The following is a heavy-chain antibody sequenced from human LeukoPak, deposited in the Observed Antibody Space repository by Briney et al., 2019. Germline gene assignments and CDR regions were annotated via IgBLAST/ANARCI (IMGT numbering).Heavy chain of an antibody. J-gene: IGHJ4*02. CDR1: EFPFSIYA. Sequence: QSGGSLRLSCEVSEFPFSIYAMAWVRQAPGQGLEWVSAIDASGSDTYYTDSVKGRFTISRDNSKNTAYLQMNSLRVEDTAVYYCADYRKPQGLDYWGQGTLVTVSS. D-gene: IGHD1-14*01. CDR2: IDASGSDT. V-gene: IGHV3-23*01. CDR3: ADYRKPQGLDY.